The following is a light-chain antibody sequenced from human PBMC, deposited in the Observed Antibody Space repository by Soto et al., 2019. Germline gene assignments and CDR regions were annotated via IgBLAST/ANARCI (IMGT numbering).Light chain of an antibody. V-gene: IGLV2-8*01. J-gene: IGLJ1*01. CDR1: SSDVGGYDY. CDR2: EVT. CDR3: LSYEAKAYV. Sequence: QSVLTQPPSASGAPGQSVTISCTGTSSDVGGYDYVSWYQQYPGKTPKLMIFEVTKRPSGVPDRFSGSKSGNTASLTVSGLQAEDEADYYCLSYEAKAYVFGTGPXVTVL.